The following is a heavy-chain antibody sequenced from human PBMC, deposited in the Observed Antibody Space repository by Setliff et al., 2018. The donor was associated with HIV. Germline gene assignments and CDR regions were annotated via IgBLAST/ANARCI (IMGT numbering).Heavy chain of an antibody. CDR1: GFTFSSYA. CDR2: ISGSGGST. J-gene: IGHJ6*03. Sequence: PGGSLRLSCAASGFTFSSYAMSWVRQAPGKGLEWVSAISGSGGSTYYADSVKGRFTISRDNSKNTLYLRMNSLRAEDTAVYYCAQDSEAVAVKYYYMDVWGRGTTVTVSS. D-gene: IGHD6-19*01. V-gene: IGHV3-23*01. CDR3: AQDSEAVAVKYYYMDV.